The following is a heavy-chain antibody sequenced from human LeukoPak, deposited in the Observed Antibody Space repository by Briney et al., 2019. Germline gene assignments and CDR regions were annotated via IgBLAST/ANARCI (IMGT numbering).Heavy chain of an antibody. D-gene: IGHD2-15*01. J-gene: IGHJ5*02. CDR1: GYTSTNYY. V-gene: IGHV1-46*01. CDR2: INPSGGST. CDR3: ARGRYCSGGSCYWFDP. Sequence: ASVKVSCKASGYTSTNYYMHWVRQAPGQGLEWMGVINPSGGSTRYSQKFQGRVTMTRDTSTSTVYMELSSLRSEDTAVYYCARGRYCSGGSCYWFDPWGQGTLVTVSS.